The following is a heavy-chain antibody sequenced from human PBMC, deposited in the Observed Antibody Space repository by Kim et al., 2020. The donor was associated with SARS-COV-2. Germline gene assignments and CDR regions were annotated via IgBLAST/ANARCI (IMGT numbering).Heavy chain of an antibody. D-gene: IGHD1-26*01. CDR2: IKSNDDGGTT. CDR1: GFTFSNAW. CDR3: TTGGELLRKGLDY. Sequence: GGSLRLSCAASGFTFSNAWMSWVRQAPGKGLGWVGRIKSNDDGGTTDYAAPVKGRFTISRDDSKNTLYLQMDSLQTEDTAVYYCTTGGELLRKGLDYWGQGTQVTVSS. J-gene: IGHJ4*02. V-gene: IGHV3-15*01.